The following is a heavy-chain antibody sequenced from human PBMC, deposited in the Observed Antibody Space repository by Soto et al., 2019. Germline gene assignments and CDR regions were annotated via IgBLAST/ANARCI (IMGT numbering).Heavy chain of an antibody. D-gene: IGHD3-3*01. V-gene: IGHV1-18*04. J-gene: IGHJ5*02. CDR1: GYTFTSYG. CDR2: ISAYNGNT. CDR3: PRTPHLERSPIFGVVIVWFDP. Sequence: ASVKVSCKASGYTFTSYGISWVRQAPGQGLEWMGWISAYNGNTNYAQKLQGRVTMTTDTSTSTAYMELRSLRSDVTAVYYFPRTPHLERSPIFGVVIVWFDPWGEGTLVTVSS.